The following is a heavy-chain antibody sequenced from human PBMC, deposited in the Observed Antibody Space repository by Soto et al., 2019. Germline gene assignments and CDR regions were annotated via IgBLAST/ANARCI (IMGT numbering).Heavy chain of an antibody. CDR1: GYTFATDG. Sequence: QVQLVQSGTEVKKPGASVKVSCKASGYTFATDGISWVRQAPGQGLEWMAWISVYNGNTNYAQKLQGRVTLTTDTSSSTAYMELRSLTSDDTAAYYCARAVVVDATDWFDPWGQGTLVIVSS. D-gene: IGHD2-15*01. CDR2: ISVYNGNT. V-gene: IGHV1-18*01. J-gene: IGHJ5*02. CDR3: ARAVVVDATDWFDP.